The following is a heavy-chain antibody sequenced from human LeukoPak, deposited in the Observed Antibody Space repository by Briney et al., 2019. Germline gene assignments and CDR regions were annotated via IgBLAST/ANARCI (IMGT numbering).Heavy chain of an antibody. D-gene: IGHD6-13*01. Sequence: GGSLRLSCAASGFTFSSHSMNWVRQAPGKGLEWVSSISSGSAYIHYADSVKGRFTISRDNAKNSLYLQMNSLRAEDTAVYYCARRGKYSSSWYEYWFDPWGQGTLVTVSS. CDR1: GFTFSSHS. CDR3: ARRGKYSSSWYEYWFDP. V-gene: IGHV3-21*01. CDR2: ISSGSAYI. J-gene: IGHJ5*02.